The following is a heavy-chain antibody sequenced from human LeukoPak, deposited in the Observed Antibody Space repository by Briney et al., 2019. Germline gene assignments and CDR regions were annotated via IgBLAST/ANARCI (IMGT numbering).Heavy chain of an antibody. V-gene: IGHV1-18*01. CDR1: GYTFTSYG. CDR2: ISAYNGNT. J-gene: IGHJ3*02. Sequence: GASVTVSCKASGYTFTSYGISWVRQAPGQGLEWMGWISAYNGNTNYAQKLQGRVTMTTDTSTSTAYMELRSLRSDDTAVYYCARDRYDSSGYPDDAFDIWGQGAMVTVSS. D-gene: IGHD3-22*01. CDR3: ARDRYDSSGYPDDAFDI.